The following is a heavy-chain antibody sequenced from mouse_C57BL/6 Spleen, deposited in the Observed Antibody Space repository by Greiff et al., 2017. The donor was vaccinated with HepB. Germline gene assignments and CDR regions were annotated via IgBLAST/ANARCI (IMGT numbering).Heavy chain of an antibody. Sequence: VQLQQSGPELVKPGASVKISCKASGYSFTDYNMNWVKQSNGKSLEWIGVINPNYGTTSYNQKFKGKTTLTVDQSSSTAYMQLNSLTSEDSAVYYCARRSYGSSYYAMDYWGQGTSVTVSS. D-gene: IGHD1-1*01. J-gene: IGHJ4*01. CDR3: ARRSYGSSYYAMDY. V-gene: IGHV1-39*01. CDR1: GYSFTDYN. CDR2: INPNYGTT.